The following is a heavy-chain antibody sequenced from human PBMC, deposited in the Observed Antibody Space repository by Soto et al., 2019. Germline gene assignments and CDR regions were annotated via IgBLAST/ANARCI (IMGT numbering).Heavy chain of an antibody. CDR1: GFTFSSYA. J-gene: IGHJ6*02. CDR3: ARDVYSSGWAKRGYYYGMDV. D-gene: IGHD6-19*01. CDR2: ISYDGSNK. V-gene: IGHV3-30-3*01. Sequence: QVQLVESGGGVVQPGRSLRLSCAASGFTFSSYAMHWVRQAPGKGLEWVAVISYDGSNKYYADSVKGRFTISRDNSKNTLYRQMNSLRAEDTAVYYWARDVYSSGWAKRGYYYGMDVWGQGTTVTVSS.